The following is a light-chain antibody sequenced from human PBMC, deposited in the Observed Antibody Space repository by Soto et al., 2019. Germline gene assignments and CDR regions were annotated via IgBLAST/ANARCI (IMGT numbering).Light chain of an antibody. Sequence: QSLLSQPPSVSESPGQRATSSCSVYISNIGAGYDVHWYQQLPGTATKLLIYGNSNRPSGVPDRFSGSKSGTSASLAITGLQAEDEADYYCQSYDRSLSDHVFGAGNKVTV. CDR3: QSYDRSLSDHV. J-gene: IGLJ1*01. CDR2: GNS. CDR1: ISNIGAGYD. V-gene: IGLV1-40*01.